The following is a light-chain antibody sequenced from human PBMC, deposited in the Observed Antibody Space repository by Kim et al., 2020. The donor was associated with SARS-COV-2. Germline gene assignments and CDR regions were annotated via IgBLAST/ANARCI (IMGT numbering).Light chain of an antibody. Sequence: QAGLTQPPSVSKGLRQTATLTCTGNSNIVGNQGAAWLQQHQGHPPKLLSYRNNNRPSGISERFSASRSGNTASLTITGLQPEDEADYYCSALDSSLSALVVFGGGTKVTVL. CDR3: SALDSSLSALVV. J-gene: IGLJ2*01. CDR1: SNIVGNQG. CDR2: RNN. V-gene: IGLV10-54*02.